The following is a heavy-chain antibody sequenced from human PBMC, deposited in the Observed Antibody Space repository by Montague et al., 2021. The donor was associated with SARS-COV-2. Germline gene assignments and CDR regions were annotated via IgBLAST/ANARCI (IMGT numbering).Heavy chain of an antibody. D-gene: IGHD3-3*01. CDR1: GGSISGSNYY. J-gene: IGHJ6*03. V-gene: IGHV4-39*01. CDR3: ARGDFGVVIIPYYYYYMDV. CDR2: IHYSGST. Sequence: SETLSLTCTVSGGSISGSNYYWGWIRQPPGKGLEWIGTIHYSGSTYYKPSLKSRVTTSLDTSKNQFSLKLSSVTAADTAVYYRARGDFGVVIIPYYYYYMDVWGXGTTVSVSS.